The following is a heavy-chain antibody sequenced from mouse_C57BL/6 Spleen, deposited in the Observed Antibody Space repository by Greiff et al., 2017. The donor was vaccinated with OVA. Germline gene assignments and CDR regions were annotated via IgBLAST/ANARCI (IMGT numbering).Heavy chain of an antibody. D-gene: IGHD1-1*01. Sequence: QVQLQQPGAELVKPGASVKLSCKASGYTFTSYWMQWVKQRPGQGLEWIGKIDPSDSYTNYNQKFKGKATVTVDTSSSTAYMQISSLTSEDSAVYDCARQDYGSSPYYFDYWGQGTTLTVSS. CDR1: GYTFTSYW. CDR2: IDPSDSYT. V-gene: IGHV1-50*01. J-gene: IGHJ2*01. CDR3: ARQDYGSSPYYFDY.